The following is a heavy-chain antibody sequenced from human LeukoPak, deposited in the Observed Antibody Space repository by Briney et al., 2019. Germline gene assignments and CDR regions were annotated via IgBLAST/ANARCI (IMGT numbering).Heavy chain of an antibody. CDR3: AGAKVLGDAFDI. Sequence: AISYDGSNKYYADSVKGRFTISRDNSKNTLYLQMNSLRAEDTAVYYCAGAKVLGDAFDIWGQGTMVTVSS. V-gene: IGHV3-30*01. D-gene: IGHD7-27*01. CDR2: ISYDGSNK. J-gene: IGHJ3*02.